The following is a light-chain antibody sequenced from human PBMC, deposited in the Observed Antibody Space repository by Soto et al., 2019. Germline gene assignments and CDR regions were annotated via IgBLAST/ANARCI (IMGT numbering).Light chain of an antibody. CDR2: DAS. CDR1: QSVSSSY. V-gene: IGKV3-20*01. CDR3: QQYGGSRVT. Sequence: EIVLTQSPGTLSLSPGERGTLSCRASQSVSSSYLAWYQQKPGQAPRLLIYDASSRATGIPDRFRGSGSGPDFILTISRLEPGDFAVYYCQQYGGSRVTFGQGTRLEIK. J-gene: IGKJ5*01.